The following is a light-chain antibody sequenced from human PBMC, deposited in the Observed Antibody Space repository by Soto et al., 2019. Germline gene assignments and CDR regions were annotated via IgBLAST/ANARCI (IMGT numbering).Light chain of an antibody. V-gene: IGKV1-5*01. CDR2: HAS. CDR1: ESVGEW. J-gene: IGKJ4*01. Sequence: DIQMTQSPSTLSASVGDRITMTCRASESVGEWLAWYQQKAGKAPKALIYHASTLESGVPSRFSGSGSRPEFTLTIHSLQPDAFATYYCQHYNDYPLTFGGGTKVDIK. CDR3: QHYNDYPLT.